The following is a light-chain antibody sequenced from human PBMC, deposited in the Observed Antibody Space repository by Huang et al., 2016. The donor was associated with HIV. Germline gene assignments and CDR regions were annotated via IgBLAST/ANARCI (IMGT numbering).Light chain of an antibody. J-gene: IGKJ4*01. Sequence: DIQMTQSPSTLSASVGDRVTITCRASQSISNWLAWYQQKPGKAPKLQIYNALGLQSGVPSRFSGSGSGAEFTLTISSLQPDDSATYYCQQYNGYPVTFGGGTKVEIK. CDR2: NAL. V-gene: IGKV1-5*03. CDR3: QQYNGYPVT. CDR1: QSISNW.